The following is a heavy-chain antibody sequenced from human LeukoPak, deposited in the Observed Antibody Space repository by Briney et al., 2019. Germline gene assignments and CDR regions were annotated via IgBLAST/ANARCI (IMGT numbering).Heavy chain of an antibody. Sequence: HPSETLSLTCTVSGGSISSYYWSWIRQPPGKGLEWIGYIYYSGSTNYNPSLKSRVTISVDTSKNQFSLKLSSVTAADTAVYYCARGGITMVRGRTGNYFDYWGQGTLVTVSS. D-gene: IGHD3-10*01. CDR3: ARGGITMVRGRTGNYFDY. CDR1: GGSISSYY. V-gene: IGHV4-59*01. CDR2: IYYSGST. J-gene: IGHJ4*02.